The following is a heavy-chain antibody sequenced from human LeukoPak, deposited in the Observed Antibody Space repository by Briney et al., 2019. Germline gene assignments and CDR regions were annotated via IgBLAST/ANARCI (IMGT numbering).Heavy chain of an antibody. Sequence: SETLSLTCTVSGGSISTYYWNWIRQPPGKGLEWIGYIYYSGSTNYNPSLKSRVTISVDTSKNQFSLKLSSMTAADTAVYYCARDVRVYSSREGTWFDPWGQGTLVTVSS. V-gene: IGHV4-59*12. CDR2: IYYSGST. D-gene: IGHD6-13*01. CDR3: ARDVRVYSSREGTWFDP. J-gene: IGHJ5*02. CDR1: GGSISTYY.